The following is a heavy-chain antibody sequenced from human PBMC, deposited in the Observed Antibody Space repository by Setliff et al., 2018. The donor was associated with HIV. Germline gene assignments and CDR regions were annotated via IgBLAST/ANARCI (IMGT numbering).Heavy chain of an antibody. V-gene: IGHV5-51*01. CDR3: ARRSVSHGNGFDL. CDR2: IFPGDSDT. D-gene: IGHD3-10*01. J-gene: IGHJ3*01. Sequence: GESLKISCQGSGYSFTRYWIGWVRQMPGKGLEWMGIIFPGDSDTRFSPSLQGQVSLSVDKSATTAYLHWSGLKASDTAIYYCARRSVSHGNGFDLWGQGTLVTVS. CDR1: GYSFTRYW.